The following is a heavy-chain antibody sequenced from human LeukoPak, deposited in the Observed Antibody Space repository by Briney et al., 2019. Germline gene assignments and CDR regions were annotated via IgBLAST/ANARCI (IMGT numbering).Heavy chain of an antibody. V-gene: IGHV1-18*01. D-gene: IGHD3-3*01. J-gene: IGHJ4*02. CDR1: GYTFTSYG. Sequence: ASVKVSCKASGYTFTSYGISWVRQAHGPGLEWMGWISAYNGNTNYAQKLQGRVTMTTDTSTSTAYMELRSLRSDDTAVYYCARDGYYDFWSGYYGGLDYWGQGTLVTVSS. CDR2: ISAYNGNT. CDR3: ARDGYYDFWSGYYGGLDY.